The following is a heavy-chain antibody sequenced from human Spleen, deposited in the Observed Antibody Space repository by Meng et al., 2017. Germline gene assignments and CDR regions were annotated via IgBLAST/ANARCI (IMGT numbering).Heavy chain of an antibody. J-gene: IGHJ4*02. D-gene: IGHD6-19*01. CDR3: ARGYSSGEGPTFN. Sequence: SETLSLTCTVSGGSISSGSYYWSWIRQPAGKGLEWIGRIYTSGSTNYNPSLKSRVTISVDTSKNQFSLKLSSLTAADTAVYYCARGYSSGEGPTFNWGQGTLVTVSS. V-gene: IGHV4-61*02. CDR1: GGSISSGSYY. CDR2: IYTSGST.